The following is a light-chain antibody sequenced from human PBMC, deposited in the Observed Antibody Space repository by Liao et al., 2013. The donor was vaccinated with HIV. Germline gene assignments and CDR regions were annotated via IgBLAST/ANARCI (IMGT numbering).Light chain of an antibody. CDR2: KDS. CDR3: QSADSSGTSWV. V-gene: IGLV3-25*03. Sequence: SYELTQPPSVSVAPGKTARITCGGNNIGIKSVHWYQQKPGQAPVLVIYKDSERPSGIPERFSGSTSGTTVTLTISGVQAEDEADYYCQSADSSGTSWVFGGGTKLTVL. CDR1: NIGIKS. J-gene: IGLJ3*02.